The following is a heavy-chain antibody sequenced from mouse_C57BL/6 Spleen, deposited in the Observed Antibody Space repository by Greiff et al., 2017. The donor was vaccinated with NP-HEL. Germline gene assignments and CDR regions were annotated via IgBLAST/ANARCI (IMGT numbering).Heavy chain of an antibody. J-gene: IGHJ2*01. CDR2: INPSNVGT. CDR1: GYTFTSYR. CDR3: ARGRLPHDIDY. V-gene: IGHV1-53*01. D-gene: IGHD2-4*01. Sequence: QVQLQQPGTELVKPGASVNLSCQVSGYTFTSYRIHWVQQRPGQGLDWIGNINPSNVGTNYNEKFKSKATLTVDKSSSTAYLQLSSLTSEDSAVYYCARGRLPHDIDYWGQGTTLTVSS.